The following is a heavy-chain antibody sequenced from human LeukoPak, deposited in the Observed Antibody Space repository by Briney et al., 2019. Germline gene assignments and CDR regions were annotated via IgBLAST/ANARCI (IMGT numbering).Heavy chain of an antibody. CDR1: GYTFTSYY. Sequence: ASVKVSCKASGYTFTSYYMHWVRQAPGQGLEWMGWINPNSGGTNYAQKFQGRVTMTRDTSISTAYMELSRLRSDDTAVYYCARGQQLDAWYFDYWGQGTLVTVSS. J-gene: IGHJ4*02. D-gene: IGHD6-13*01. CDR2: INPNSGGT. V-gene: IGHV1-2*02. CDR3: ARGQQLDAWYFDY.